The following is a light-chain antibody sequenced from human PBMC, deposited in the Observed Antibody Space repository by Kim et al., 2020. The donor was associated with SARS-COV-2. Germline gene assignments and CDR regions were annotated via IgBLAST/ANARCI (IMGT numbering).Light chain of an antibody. CDR3: QQLNTYPLT. V-gene: IGKV1-9*01. CDR1: QGISSS. CDR2: AAS. Sequence: SASVGDRVTITCRACQGISSSLACYQQKPAKAPKLLIYAASTLQSGVPSRFSGSGSGTEFTLTISSLQPEDFATYYCQQLNTYPLTFGQGTRLAI. J-gene: IGKJ5*01.